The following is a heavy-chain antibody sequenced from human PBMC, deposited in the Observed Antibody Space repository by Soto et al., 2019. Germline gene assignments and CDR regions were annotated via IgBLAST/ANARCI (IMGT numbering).Heavy chain of an antibody. V-gene: IGHV3-33*01. Sequence: ESGGGVVQPGRSLRLSCAASGFTFSRYGMHWVRQAPGKGLEWVAVIWYDGSNKYYADSVKGRFTISRDNSKNTLSLQMNSLRAEDTAVYYCARDYYYDSSGSLLLRYWGQGTLVTVSS. D-gene: IGHD3-22*01. CDR1: GFTFSRYG. CDR2: IWYDGSNK. CDR3: ARDYYYDSSGSLLLRY. J-gene: IGHJ4*02.